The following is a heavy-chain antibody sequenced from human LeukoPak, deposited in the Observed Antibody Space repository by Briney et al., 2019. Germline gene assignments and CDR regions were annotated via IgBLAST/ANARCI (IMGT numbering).Heavy chain of an antibody. Sequence: GASVNVSCKASGYTLTNYAIHWVRQAPGQRLEWMGWFNSDTGNTDYSQKFQGRVTISRDTSANTAYMELNRLRPEDTAVFYCVRGGPNKSGWTLDYWGQGTLVTVSS. D-gene: IGHD6-19*01. CDR3: VRGGPNKSGWTLDY. V-gene: IGHV1-3*01. CDR1: GYTLTNYA. CDR2: FNSDTGNT. J-gene: IGHJ4*02.